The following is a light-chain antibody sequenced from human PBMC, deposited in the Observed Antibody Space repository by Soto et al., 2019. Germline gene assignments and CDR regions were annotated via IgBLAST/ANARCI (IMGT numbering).Light chain of an antibody. CDR2: YIS. CDR1: QSAGNF. V-gene: IGKV3D-15*01. CDR3: QQHNQWPIT. J-gene: IGKJ5*01. Sequence: EIGMTQSPATLSVSPGEKASLSRRASQSAGNFLAWYQQKPGQAPRLLIYYISTRATGIPARFSGSGSGTEFTLTINSLQSEDSAVYYCQQHNQWPITFGQGTRLEIK.